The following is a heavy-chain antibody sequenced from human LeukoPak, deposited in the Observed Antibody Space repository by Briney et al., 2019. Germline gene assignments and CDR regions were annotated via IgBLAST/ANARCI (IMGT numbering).Heavy chain of an antibody. CDR1: GYTFTSYD. D-gene: IGHD3-16*01. CDR2: MNPNSGNT. V-gene: IGHV1-8*03. Sequence: ASVKVSCKASGYTFTSYDINWVRQATGQGLEWMGWMNPNSGNTGYAQKFQGRVTITRNTSISTAYMELSSLRSEDTAVYYCAALTTMITGLFDYWGQGTLVTVSS. J-gene: IGHJ4*02. CDR3: AALTTMITGLFDY.